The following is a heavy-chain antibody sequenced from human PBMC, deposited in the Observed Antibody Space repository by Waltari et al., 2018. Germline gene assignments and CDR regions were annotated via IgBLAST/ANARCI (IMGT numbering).Heavy chain of an antibody. V-gene: IGHV3-7*04. Sequence: DVQLVESGGGSVQPGGSLRRSCVASNFTFSRYWMRWVRQAPGKGLEWVANIRHDGDAKDYVDSVKGRFTISRDNAKNSLFLQMNSLKAEDTAVYFCARGGSYINSWGQGTRVTVSS. J-gene: IGHJ5*02. D-gene: IGHD3-16*01. CDR1: NFTFSRYW. CDR2: IRHDGDAK. CDR3: ARGGSYINS.